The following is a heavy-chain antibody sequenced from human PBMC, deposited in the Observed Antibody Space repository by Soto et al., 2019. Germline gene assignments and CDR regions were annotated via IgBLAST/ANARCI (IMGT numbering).Heavy chain of an antibody. CDR2: ISWNSGSI. CDR1: GFTFDDYA. D-gene: IGHD3-10*01. Sequence: GGSLRLSCAASGFTFDDYAMHWVRQAPGKGLEWVSGISWNSGSIGYADSVKGRFTISRDNAKNSLYLQMNSLRAEDTALYYCAKFSGRGAFDIWGQGTMVTVSS. CDR3: AKFSGRGAFDI. V-gene: IGHV3-9*01. J-gene: IGHJ3*02.